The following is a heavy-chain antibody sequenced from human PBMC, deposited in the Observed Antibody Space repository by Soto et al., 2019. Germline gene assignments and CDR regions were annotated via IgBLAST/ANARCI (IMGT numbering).Heavy chain of an antibody. CDR3: ARDNGDGIAAAGTGFDY. Sequence: ASVKVSCKASGYTFTSYGISWVRQAPGQGLEWMGWISAYNGNTNYAQKLQGRVTMTTDTSTSTAYMELRSLRSDDTAVYYCARDNGDGIAAAGTGFDYWGQGTLVTVSS. J-gene: IGHJ4*02. V-gene: IGHV1-18*01. CDR2: ISAYNGNT. CDR1: GYTFTSYG. D-gene: IGHD6-13*01.